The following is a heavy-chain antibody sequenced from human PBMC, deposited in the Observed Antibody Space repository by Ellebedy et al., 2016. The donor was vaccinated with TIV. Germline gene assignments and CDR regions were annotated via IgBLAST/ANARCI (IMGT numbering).Heavy chain of an antibody. CDR3: ARHPRRAGKWFGDIFPFDY. CDR2: INPNSGGT. Sequence: ASVKVSXXASGYTFTGYYMHWVRQAPGQGLEWMGWINPNSGGTNYAQKFQGWVTMTRDTSISTAYMELSRLRSDDTAVYYCARHPRRAGKWFGDIFPFDYWGQGTLVTVSS. D-gene: IGHD3-10*01. CDR1: GYTFTGYY. V-gene: IGHV1-2*04. J-gene: IGHJ4*02.